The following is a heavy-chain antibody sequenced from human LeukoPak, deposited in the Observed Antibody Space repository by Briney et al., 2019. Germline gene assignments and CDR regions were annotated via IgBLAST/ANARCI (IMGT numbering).Heavy chain of an antibody. J-gene: IGHJ4*02. CDR2: ISYDGSNK. CDR1: GFTFSSYA. Sequence: EGSLRLSCAASGFTFSSYAMHWVRQAPGKGLEWVAVISYDGSNKYYADSVKGRFTISRDNSKNTLYLQMNSLRAEDTAVYYCAREPFDYWGQGTLVTVSS. CDR3: AREPFDY. V-gene: IGHV3-30-3*01.